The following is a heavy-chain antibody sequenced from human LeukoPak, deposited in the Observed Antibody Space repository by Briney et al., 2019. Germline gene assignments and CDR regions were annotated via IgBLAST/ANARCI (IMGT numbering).Heavy chain of an antibody. CDR2: ISKNGKTI. CDR3: ATTGLLGDIP. V-gene: IGHV3-11*01. CDR1: GFTFSDYY. Sequence: GGSLRLSCAASGFTFSDYYMSWIRQAPGKGLEWLSYISKNGKTIYYADSVKGRFTISRDNAKKSVYLQMNSLRAEDTAVYFCATTGLLGDIPWGQGTLVTVSS. D-gene: IGHD2-21*01. J-gene: IGHJ5*02.